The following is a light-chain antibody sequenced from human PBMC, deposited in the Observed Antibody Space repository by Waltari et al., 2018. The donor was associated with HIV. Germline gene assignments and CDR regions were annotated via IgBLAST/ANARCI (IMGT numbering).Light chain of an antibody. CDR1: RYNIGSNY. V-gene: IGLV1-47*01. J-gene: IGLJ2*01. Sequence: QSVLTQPPSASGTPGQRVTISCSGSRYNIGSNYVYWYQDLPGTAPKLLIYRNNLRPSGVPDRFSGSKSGTSASLAISGLRSEDEAAYYCATWDDSLSGSVLFGGGTKLTVL. CDR2: RNN. CDR3: ATWDDSLSGSVL.